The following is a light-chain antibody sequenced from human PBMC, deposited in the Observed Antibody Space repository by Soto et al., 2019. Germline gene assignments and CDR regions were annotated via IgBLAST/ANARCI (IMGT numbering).Light chain of an antibody. J-gene: IGKJ4*01. V-gene: IGKV3-20*01. Sequence: EIVMTQSPVTLSVSPGERATLSCRASQSVSSNLAWYQQKPGQAPRLLIYSTSSRATGIPDRFSGSGSGTDFILTISRLEPEDFVLYYCQQYGSSALTFGGGTKVDIK. CDR3: QQYGSSALT. CDR1: QSVSSN. CDR2: STS.